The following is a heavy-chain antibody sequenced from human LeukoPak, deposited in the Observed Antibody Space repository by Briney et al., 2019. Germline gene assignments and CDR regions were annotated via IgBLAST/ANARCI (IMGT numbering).Heavy chain of an antibody. V-gene: IGHV3-21*01. D-gene: IGHD6-13*01. J-gene: IGHJ6*02. CDR3: ARDRVGAAAGQSYYYYGMDV. Sequence: GGSLRLSCAASGFTFSSYSMNWVRQAPGKGLEWVSSISSSSSYIYYADSVKGRFTISRDNAKNSLYLQMNSLRAEDTAVYYCARDRVGAAAGQSYYYYGMDVWGQGTTVTVSS. CDR2: ISSSSSYI. CDR1: GFTFSSYS.